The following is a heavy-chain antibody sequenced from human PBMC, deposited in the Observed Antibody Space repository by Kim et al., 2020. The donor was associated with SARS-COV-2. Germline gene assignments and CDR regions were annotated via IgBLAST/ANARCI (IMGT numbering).Heavy chain of an antibody. Sequence: GGSLRLSCAVSGFTFSSYAMHWVRQAPGKGLEWVAVISYDGSNKYYADSVKGRFTISRDNSKNTLYLQMNSLRAEDTAVYYCARDPDSGYDYDYGMDVWGQGTTVTVSS. CDR1: GFTFSSYA. V-gene: IGHV3-30-3*01. J-gene: IGHJ6*02. CDR2: ISYDGSNK. CDR3: ARDPDSGYDYDYGMDV. D-gene: IGHD5-12*01.